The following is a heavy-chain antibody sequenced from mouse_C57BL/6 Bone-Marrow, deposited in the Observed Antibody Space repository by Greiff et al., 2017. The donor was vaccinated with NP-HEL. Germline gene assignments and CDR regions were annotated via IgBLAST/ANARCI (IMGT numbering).Heavy chain of an antibody. CDR3: ARESYDYGRYYAMDY. CDR1: GFTFSSYA. Sequence: EVQRVESGGGLVKPGGSLKLSCAASGFTFSSYAMSWVRQTPEKRLEWVATISDGGSYTYYPENVKGRFTISRDNAKNNLYLQMSHLKAEDTAMYYCARESYDYGRYYAMDYWGQGTSVTVSS. CDR2: ISDGGSYT. V-gene: IGHV5-4*01. J-gene: IGHJ4*01. D-gene: IGHD2-4*01.